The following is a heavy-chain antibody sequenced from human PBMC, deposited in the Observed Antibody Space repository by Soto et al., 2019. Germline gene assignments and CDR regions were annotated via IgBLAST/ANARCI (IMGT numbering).Heavy chain of an antibody. Sequence: PGGSLRLSCAASGFTFSSYAMSWVRQAPGKWLEWVAVISYDGSNKYYADSVKGRFTISRDNSKNTMYLQMNSLSAEDTAVYHCARDQVKGTMTILWGQGTLVTVSS. D-gene: IGHD4-17*01. J-gene: IGHJ4*02. CDR3: ARDQVKGTMTIL. CDR2: ISYDGSNK. V-gene: IGHV3-30*03. CDR1: GFTFSSYA.